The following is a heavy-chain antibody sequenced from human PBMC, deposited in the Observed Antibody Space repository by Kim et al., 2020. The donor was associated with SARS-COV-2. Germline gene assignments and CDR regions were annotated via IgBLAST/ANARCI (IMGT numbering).Heavy chain of an antibody. D-gene: IGHD5-12*01. CDR3: TCLPWQIVATIH. V-gene: IGHV3-73*01. Sequence: YAASVKGTLTISRDNSKNTEYLQMNSLQVDDTAVYYCTCLPWQIVATIHWGQGTLVTVSS. J-gene: IGHJ4*02.